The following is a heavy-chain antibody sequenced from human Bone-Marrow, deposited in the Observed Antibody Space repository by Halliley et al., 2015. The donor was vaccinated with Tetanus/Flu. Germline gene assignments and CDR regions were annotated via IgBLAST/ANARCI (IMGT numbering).Heavy chain of an antibody. D-gene: IGHD1-7*01. CDR3: VKETKGGFDW. V-gene: IGHV3-64D*06. CDR2: ISCDGDPT. J-gene: IGHJ4*02. Sequence: SVSAISCDGDPTYYAGYVQGRSTISRDKSKNTLYLQMTGRTSEDPGVYYCVKETKGGFDWWGLGTLVTVSS.